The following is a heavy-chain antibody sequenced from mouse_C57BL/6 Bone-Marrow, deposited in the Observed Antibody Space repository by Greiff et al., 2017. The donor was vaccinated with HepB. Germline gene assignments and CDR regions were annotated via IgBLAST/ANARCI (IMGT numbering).Heavy chain of an antibody. CDR1: GFTFSDYY. Sequence: DVMLVESEGGLVQPGSSMKLSCTASGFTFSDYYMAWVRQVPEKGLEWVANINYDGSSTYYLDSLKSRFIISRDNAKNILYLQMSSLKSEDTATYYCARDSNSRYFDVWGTGTTVTVSS. CDR3: ARDSNSRYFDV. D-gene: IGHD2-5*01. V-gene: IGHV5-16*01. J-gene: IGHJ1*03. CDR2: INYDGSST.